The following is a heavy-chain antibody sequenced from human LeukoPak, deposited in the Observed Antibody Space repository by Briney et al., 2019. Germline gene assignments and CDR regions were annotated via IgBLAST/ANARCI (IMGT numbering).Heavy chain of an antibody. J-gene: IGHJ4*02. V-gene: IGHV3-48*03. CDR3: ARGRPYNWNDGIDY. CDR1: EFTLNNYE. D-gene: IGHD1-1*01. Sequence: GGSLRLSCAASEFTLNNYEMHWVRQAPGKELEWVSYISSNGKRIHYADSVKGRFTISRDNAKKSVYLELNSLRVEDTAVYYCARGRPYNWNDGIDYWGQGILVTVSS. CDR2: ISSNGKRI.